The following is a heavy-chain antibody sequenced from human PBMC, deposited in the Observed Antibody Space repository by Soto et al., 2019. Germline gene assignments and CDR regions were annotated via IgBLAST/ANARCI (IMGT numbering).Heavy chain of an antibody. CDR1: GGTFSSYT. J-gene: IGHJ3*01. CDR3: ARDSGYSYDDAFDL. D-gene: IGHD5-18*01. CDR2: IIPILGIA. Sequence: QVQLVQSGAEVKKPGSSVKVSCKASGGTFSSYTISWVRQAPGQGLEWMGRIIPILGIANYAQKFQGRVTITADKSTSTAYMELSSLRSEDTAVYYCARDSGYSYDDAFDLWGQGTMVTVSS. V-gene: IGHV1-69*08.